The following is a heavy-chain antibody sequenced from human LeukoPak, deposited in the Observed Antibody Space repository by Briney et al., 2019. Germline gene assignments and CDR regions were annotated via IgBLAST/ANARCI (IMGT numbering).Heavy chain of an antibody. V-gene: IGHV3-7*03. CDR2: INQDGSDK. D-gene: IGHD6-19*01. J-gene: IGHJ4*02. CDR3: ARGNSVWRYFFDY. Sequence: GGSLRLSCAASGFIFSSYRVTWVRQAPGKGLEWVANINQDGSDKHYVDSVKGRFTISRDNAENSLYLQMNSLRAEDTAVYYRARGNSVWRYFFDYWGRGTLVTVSS. CDR1: GFIFSSYR.